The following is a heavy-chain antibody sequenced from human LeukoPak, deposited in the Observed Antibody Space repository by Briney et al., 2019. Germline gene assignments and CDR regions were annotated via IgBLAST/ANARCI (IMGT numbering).Heavy chain of an antibody. V-gene: IGHV3-23*01. CDR3: AKGWVRCSGGSCYSWAFDI. Sequence: GGSLRLSCAASGFTFSSYAMSWVRQAPGKGLEWVSAISGSGGSTYYADSVKGRFTISRDNSKNTLYLQMNSLRAEDTAVYYCAKGWVRCSGGSCYSWAFDIWGQGTVVTVSS. CDR2: ISGSGGST. J-gene: IGHJ3*02. CDR1: GFTFSSYA. D-gene: IGHD2-15*01.